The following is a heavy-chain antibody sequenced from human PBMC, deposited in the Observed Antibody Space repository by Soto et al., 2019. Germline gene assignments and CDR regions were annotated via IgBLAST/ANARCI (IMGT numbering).Heavy chain of an antibody. Sequence: GASVKVSCKASGYTFTSYAMHWVRQAPGQRLEWMGWINAGNGNTKYSQKFQGRVTITRDTSASTAYMELSSLRSEDTAVYYCARVKVGFGCSGGSCYGHDYWGQGTLVTVSS. D-gene: IGHD2-15*01. CDR2: INAGNGNT. J-gene: IGHJ4*02. CDR1: GYTFTSYA. CDR3: ARVKVGFGCSGGSCYGHDY. V-gene: IGHV1-3*01.